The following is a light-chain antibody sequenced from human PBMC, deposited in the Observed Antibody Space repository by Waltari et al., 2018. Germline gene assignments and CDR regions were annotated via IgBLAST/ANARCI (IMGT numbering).Light chain of an antibody. Sequence: DIQMTQSPSTLSASVGDRVTITCRASQTIVGWLAWYKQKPGKAPKLLIYQASSLECGVPSRFSGSGSGTEFTLTISSLQPDDFATYYCQQYNSYPITFGQGTRLEIK. CDR2: QAS. V-gene: IGKV1-5*03. J-gene: IGKJ5*01. CDR1: QTIVGW. CDR3: QQYNSYPIT.